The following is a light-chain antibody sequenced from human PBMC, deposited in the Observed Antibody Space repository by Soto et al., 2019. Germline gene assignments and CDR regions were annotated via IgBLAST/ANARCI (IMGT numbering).Light chain of an antibody. CDR2: GAS. CDR1: QSVSSY. Sequence: EIVLTQSPATLSLSPGESATLSCRASQSVSSYLAWYQHKPGQAPRLLIYGASIRATGIPARFSGGGSGTDFTLTISSLEPEDFALYYCQQRTNWPSVIFGQGTRLEIK. V-gene: IGKV3-11*01. CDR3: QQRTNWPSVI. J-gene: IGKJ5*01.